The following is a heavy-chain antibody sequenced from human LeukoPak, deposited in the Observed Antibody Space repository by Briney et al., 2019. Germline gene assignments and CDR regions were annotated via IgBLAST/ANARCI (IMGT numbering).Heavy chain of an antibody. Sequence: SETLSLTCAVYGGSFSGYYWSWIRQPPGKGLEWIGEINHSGSTNYNPSLKSRVTISVDTSKNQFSLKLSSVTAADTAVYYCARSTAYYPGLGFDPWGQGTLVTVSS. D-gene: IGHD2-21*01. CDR3: ARSTAYYPGLGFDP. CDR1: GGSFSGYY. V-gene: IGHV4-34*01. CDR2: INHSGST. J-gene: IGHJ5*02.